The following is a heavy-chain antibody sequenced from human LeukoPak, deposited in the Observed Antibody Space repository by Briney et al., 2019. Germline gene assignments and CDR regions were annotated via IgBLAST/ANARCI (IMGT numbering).Heavy chain of an antibody. J-gene: IGHJ4*02. V-gene: IGHV1-69*05. D-gene: IGHD3-22*01. CDR3: ARAPGGLYYYDSSGNYYFDY. CDR2: IIPIFGTA. Sequence: GASVKVSCKASGGTFSSYAISWVRQAPGQGLEWMGGIIPIFGTANYAQKFQGRVTITTDEPTSTAYMELRSLRSDDTAVYYCARAPGGLYYYDSSGNYYFDYWGQGTLVTVSS. CDR1: GGTFSSYA.